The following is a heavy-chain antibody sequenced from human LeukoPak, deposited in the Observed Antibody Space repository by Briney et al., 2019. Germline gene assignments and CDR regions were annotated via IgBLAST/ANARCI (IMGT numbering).Heavy chain of an antibody. CDR2: IIPIFGTA. Sequence: GASVKVSCKASGGTFSSYAISWVRQAPGQGLEWMGGIIPIFGTANYAQKFQGRVTITADKSTSTAYMELSSLRSEDTAVYYCARDSIAAAGTGPCGMDVWGKGTTVTVSS. V-gene: IGHV1-69*06. CDR3: ARDSIAAAGTGPCGMDV. D-gene: IGHD6-13*01. J-gene: IGHJ6*04. CDR1: GGTFSSYA.